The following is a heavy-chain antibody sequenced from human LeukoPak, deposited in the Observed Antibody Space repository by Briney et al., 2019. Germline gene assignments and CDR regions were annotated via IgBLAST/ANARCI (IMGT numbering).Heavy chain of an antibody. J-gene: IGHJ4*02. Sequence: PGGSLTLLCAASGYTVSRNDTSWVRQAPGKGLEWVSVIYSGGSTYYADSVKGRFTISRDNSKNTLYLQMNSLRAEDTAVYYCNSLIIGTIRLMTNYWGQGTLVTVSS. CDR3: NSLIIGTIRLMTNY. D-gene: IGHD3-22*01. V-gene: IGHV3-66*01. CDR2: IYSGGST. CDR1: GYTVSRND.